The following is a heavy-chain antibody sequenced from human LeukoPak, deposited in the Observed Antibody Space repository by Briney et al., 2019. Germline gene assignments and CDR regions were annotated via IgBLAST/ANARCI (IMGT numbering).Heavy chain of an antibody. J-gene: IGHJ4*02. V-gene: IGHV1-69*04. Sequence: GASVKVSCKASGYTFTSYDVNWVRQAPGQGLEWMGRIIAIPGIANYAQKFQGRVTITADKSTSTAYMELSSLRSEDTAVYYCTRGYYDSSGYYYGLDYWGQGTLVTVSS. CDR1: GYTFTSYD. CDR3: TRGYYDSSGYYYGLDY. D-gene: IGHD3-22*01. CDR2: IIAIPGIA.